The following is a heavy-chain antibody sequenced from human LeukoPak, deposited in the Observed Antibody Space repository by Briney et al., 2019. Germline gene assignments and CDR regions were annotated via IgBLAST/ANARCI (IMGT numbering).Heavy chain of an antibody. CDR3: ASSLSWSTSALGAFDI. CDR2: MNPNSGNT. V-gene: IGHV1-8*01. CDR1: GYTFTSYD. D-gene: IGHD6-13*01. Sequence: ASVKVSCKASGYTFTSYDINWVRQATGQGLEWMGWMNPNSGNTGYAQKFQGRVTMTRNTSISTAYMELSSLRSEDTAVYYCASSLSWSTSALGAFDIWGQGTMVTVSS. J-gene: IGHJ3*02.